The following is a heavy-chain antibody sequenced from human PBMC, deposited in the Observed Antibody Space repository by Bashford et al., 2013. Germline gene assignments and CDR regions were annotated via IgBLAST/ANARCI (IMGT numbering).Heavy chain of an antibody. CDR1: GGTFSSFA. CDR2: ISAYNGNT. V-gene: IGHV1-18*01. D-gene: IGHD2-2*01. J-gene: IGHJ4*02. CDR3: ARDVSDIVVVPAAQPIDY. Sequence: ASVKVSCKASGGTFSSFAISWVRQAPGQGLEWMGGISAYNGNTNYAQKLQGRVTMTTDTSTSTAYMELRSLRSDDTAVYYCARDVSDIVVVPAAQPIDYWGQGTLVTISS.